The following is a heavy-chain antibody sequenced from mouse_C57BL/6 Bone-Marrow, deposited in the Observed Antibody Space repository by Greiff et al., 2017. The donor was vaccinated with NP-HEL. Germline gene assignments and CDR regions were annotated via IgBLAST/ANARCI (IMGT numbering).Heavy chain of an antibody. J-gene: IGHJ3*01. CDR2: ISSGGSYT. V-gene: IGHV5-6*01. Sequence: EVKLVESGGDLVKPGGSLKLSCAASGFTFSSYGMSWVRQTPDKRLEWVATISSGGSYTYYPDSVKGRFTISRDNAKNTRYLQMSSLRSEDTDVYYCARQTDVDYDGSSDELAYWGQGTLVTVSA. CDR1: GFTFSSYG. CDR3: ARQTDVDYDGSSDELAY. D-gene: IGHD1-1*01.